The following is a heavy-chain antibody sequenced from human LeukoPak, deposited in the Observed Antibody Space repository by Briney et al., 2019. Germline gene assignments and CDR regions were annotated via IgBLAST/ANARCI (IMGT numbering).Heavy chain of an antibody. J-gene: IGHJ4*02. CDR3: ARTQTYYDFWSGYSPFDY. D-gene: IGHD3-3*01. CDR2: INHSGST. Sequence: KPSETLSLTCAVYGGSFSGYYWSWIRQPPGKGLEWIGEINHSGSTNYNPSLKSRVTISVDTSKNQFSLKLSSVTAADTAVCYCARTQTYYDFWSGYSPFDYLGQGTLVTVSS. V-gene: IGHV4-34*01. CDR1: GGSFSGYY.